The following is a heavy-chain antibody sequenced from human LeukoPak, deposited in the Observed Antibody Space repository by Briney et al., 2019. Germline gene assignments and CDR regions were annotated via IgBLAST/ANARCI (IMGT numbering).Heavy chain of an antibody. CDR3: VKTSGWPYYFDY. V-gene: IGHV3-23*01. D-gene: IGHD6-19*01. J-gene: IGHJ4*02. CDR2: LSSSGATT. Sequence: GGSLRLSCEASAFVFPNYAMSWVRQAAGRGLAWVSALSSSGATTYYADSVRGRFTISRDNSKNTLDLQMNSLRTEDTAVYYCVKTSGWPYYFDYWGQGTLVSVSS. CDR1: AFVFPNYA.